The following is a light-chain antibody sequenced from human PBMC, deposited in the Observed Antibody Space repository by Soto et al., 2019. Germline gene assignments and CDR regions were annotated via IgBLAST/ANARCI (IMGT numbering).Light chain of an antibody. CDR2: EVN. CDR1: SSDVGFYNY. J-gene: IGLJ3*02. V-gene: IGLV2-14*01. CDR3: SSYTITRIWV. Sequence: QSVLTQPASVSGSPGQSITISCTGTSSDVGFYNYVSWYQQHPGKAPKLMIYEVNNRPSGVSDRFSGSKSGNTASLTISGLQAEDEADYYCSSYTITRIWVFGGGTKVTVL.